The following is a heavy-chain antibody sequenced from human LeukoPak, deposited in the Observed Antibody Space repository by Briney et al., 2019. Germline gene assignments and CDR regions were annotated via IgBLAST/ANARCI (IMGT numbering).Heavy chain of an antibody. J-gene: IGHJ3*02. Sequence: PGGSLRLSCAASGFRFDDYAMHWVRQVPGKGLEWVSGITWNSGSKGYADSVKGRFTISRDNAKNSLYLQMNSLRTEDTAFYYCAKNRFAVEWEADDGFDIWGQGTTVTVSS. CDR3: AKNRFAVEWEADDGFDI. V-gene: IGHV3-9*01. CDR2: ITWNSGSK. CDR1: GFRFDDYA. D-gene: IGHD1-26*01.